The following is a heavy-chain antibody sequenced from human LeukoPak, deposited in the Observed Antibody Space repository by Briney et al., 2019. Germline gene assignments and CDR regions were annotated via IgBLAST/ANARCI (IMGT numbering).Heavy chain of an antibody. D-gene: IGHD3-16*01. CDR3: VRSQSAATYDA. CDR1: GFTFSSHS. V-gene: IGHV3-33*01. J-gene: IGHJ5*02. CDR2: IWHDGGTT. Sequence: PGGSLRLSCAASGFTFSSHSMHWVRQAPGKRLEWVGIIWHDGGTTYYGDSVRCRFTISRDNSKNTLDLQRSSLRDGDTAVYFCVRSQSAATYDAWGQGTLVTVSS.